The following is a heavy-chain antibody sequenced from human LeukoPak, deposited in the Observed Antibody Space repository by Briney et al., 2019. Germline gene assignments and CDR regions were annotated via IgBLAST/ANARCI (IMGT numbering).Heavy chain of an antibody. V-gene: IGHV1-46*01. Sequence: GASVKVSYKVSGYSLTELSIHWVRQAPGQGLEWMGIINPSGGSTSYAQKFQGRVTMTRDMSTSTVYMELSSLRSEDTAVYYCARDFDYDSSGKNDYWGQGTLVTVSS. CDR2: INPSGGST. D-gene: IGHD3-22*01. CDR1: GYSLTELS. CDR3: ARDFDYDSSGKNDY. J-gene: IGHJ4*02.